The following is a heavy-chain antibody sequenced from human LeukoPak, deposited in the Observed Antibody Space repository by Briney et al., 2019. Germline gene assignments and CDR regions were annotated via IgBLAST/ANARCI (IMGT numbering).Heavy chain of an antibody. D-gene: IGHD3-10*01. V-gene: IGHV4-34*01. CDR1: GGSFSGYY. CDR3: ARIGVDYYGDY. J-gene: IGHJ4*02. CDR2: INHSGST. Sequence: SETLSLTCAVYGGSFSGYYWSWIRQPPGKGLEWIGEINHSGSTNYNPSLKSRVTISVDTSKNQFSLKLSSVTAADTAVYYCARIGVDYYGDYWGQGTLVTVSS.